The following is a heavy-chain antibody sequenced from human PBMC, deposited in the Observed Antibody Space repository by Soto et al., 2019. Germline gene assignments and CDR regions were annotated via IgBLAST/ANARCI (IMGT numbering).Heavy chain of an antibody. D-gene: IGHD1-1*01. Sequence: QVQLVQSGAEVKKPGASVKVSCKASGYTFTSYDINWVLQATGQGLEWMGWMNPNSGNTGYAQKXXGXXTMTRNTSISTAYMELSSLRSADTAVYYCARERTGTTSMDVWGQGTTVTVSS. J-gene: IGHJ6*02. CDR3: ARERTGTTSMDV. CDR1: GYTFTSYD. CDR2: MNPNSGNT. V-gene: IGHV1-8*01.